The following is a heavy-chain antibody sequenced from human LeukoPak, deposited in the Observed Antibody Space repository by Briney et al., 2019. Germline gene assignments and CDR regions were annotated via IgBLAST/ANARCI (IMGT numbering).Heavy chain of an antibody. CDR3: ARDRGKDYFDS. J-gene: IGHJ4*02. CDR1: GFTFSSYG. D-gene: IGHD4-23*01. V-gene: IGHV3-33*01. Sequence: PGGSLRLSCAASGFTFSSYGMHWVRQAPGKGLEWVAVIWYDGSNKYYADSVKGRFTISRDNSKNTLYLQMNSLRAEDTAIYYCARDRGKDYFDSWGQGTQVIVSS. CDR2: IWYDGSNK.